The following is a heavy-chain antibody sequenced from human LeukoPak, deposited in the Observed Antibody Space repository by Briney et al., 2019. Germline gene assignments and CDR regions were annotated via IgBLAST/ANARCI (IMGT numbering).Heavy chain of an antibody. J-gene: IGHJ4*02. D-gene: IGHD2-15*01. Sequence: GSLRLSCAASGFTFSSSAMSWVRQAPGKGLEWVSGISGDGGRTHYAGSVQGRFTISRDNSKNTLSLQMNSLRAEDTAVYYCAKVNWCGASCADAWGQGTLVTVSS. CDR3: AKVNWCGASCADA. CDR2: ISGDGGRT. CDR1: GFTFSSSA. V-gene: IGHV3-23*01.